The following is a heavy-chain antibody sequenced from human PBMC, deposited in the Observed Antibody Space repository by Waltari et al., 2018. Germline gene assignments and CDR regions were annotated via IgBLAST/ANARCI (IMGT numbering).Heavy chain of an antibody. CDR3: ARDPPRMVSGVWFDP. V-gene: IGHV3-13*01. J-gene: IGHJ5*02. D-gene: IGHD3-10*01. CDR1: GFTFSSYD. Sequence: EVQLVESGGGLVQPGGSLRLSCAASGFTFSSYDMHWVRQATGKGLEWVSAIGTAGDTYYPGSVKGRFTISRDDAKNSLDLQMGSLTADDTAVYYCARDPPRMVSGVWFDPWGQGTLVTVSS. CDR2: IGTAGDT.